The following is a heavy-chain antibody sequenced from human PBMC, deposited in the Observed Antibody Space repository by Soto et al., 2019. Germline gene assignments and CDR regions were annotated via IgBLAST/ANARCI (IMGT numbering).Heavy chain of an antibody. Sequence: EVQLLESGGGLVQSGGSLRLSCAASGFTFSSYAMSWVRQAPGQGLEWVSAISGSGGSTYYADSVKGRFTISRDNSKNTLYLQMNSLRAEDTAVYYCAKGDSSSSPLYYWGQGTLVTVSS. D-gene: IGHD6-6*01. CDR2: ISGSGGST. CDR3: AKGDSSSSPLYY. V-gene: IGHV3-23*01. CDR1: GFTFSSYA. J-gene: IGHJ4*02.